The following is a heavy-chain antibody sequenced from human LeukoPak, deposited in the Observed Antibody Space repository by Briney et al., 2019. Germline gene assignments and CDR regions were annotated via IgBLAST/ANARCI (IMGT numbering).Heavy chain of an antibody. J-gene: IGHJ4*02. Sequence: GGSLRLSCAASGFTFDDYAMHWVRQAPGKGLEWVSLISWDGGSTYYADSVKGRFTISRDNSKNSLYLQMNSLRAEDTALYYCAKDSIAARQGLGVTIDYWGRGTLVTVSS. D-gene: IGHD6-6*01. CDR2: ISWDGGST. V-gene: IGHV3-43D*03. CDR3: AKDSIAARQGLGVTIDY. CDR1: GFTFDDYA.